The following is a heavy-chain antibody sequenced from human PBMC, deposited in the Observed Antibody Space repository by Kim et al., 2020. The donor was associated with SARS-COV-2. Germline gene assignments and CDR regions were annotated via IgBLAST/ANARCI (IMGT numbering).Heavy chain of an antibody. CDR1: GFTFSSYW. D-gene: IGHD2-2*02. Sequence: GGSLRLSCAASGFTFSSYWMSWVRQAPGKGLEWVANIKQDGSEKYYVDSVKGRFTISRDNAKNSLYLQMNSLRAEDTAVYYCARQLLYGQGWFDPWGQGTLVTVSS. CDR3: ARQLLYGQGWFDP. V-gene: IGHV3-7*01. J-gene: IGHJ5*02. CDR2: IKQDGSEK.